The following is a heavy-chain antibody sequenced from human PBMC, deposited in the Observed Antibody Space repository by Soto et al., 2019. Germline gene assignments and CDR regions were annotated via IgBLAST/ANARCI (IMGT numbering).Heavy chain of an antibody. Sequence: PSETLSLTCAVSGGSISNGGSSWTCIRQPPGKGLEWIGYIYHSGSTYYNPSLKSRVTISVDRSKNQFSLKLTSVTAADTVVYYCARGAVVNFDSWGQGTLVTVSS. V-gene: IGHV4-30-2*01. D-gene: IGHD3-22*01. CDR1: GGSISNGGSS. CDR2: IYHSGST. J-gene: IGHJ4*02. CDR3: ARGAVVNFDS.